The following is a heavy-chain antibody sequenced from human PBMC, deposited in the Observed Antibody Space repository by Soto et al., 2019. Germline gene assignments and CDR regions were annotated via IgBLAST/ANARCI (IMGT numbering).Heavy chain of an antibody. Sequence: ASVKVSCKASGYTFSSYAISWVRQAPGQGLEWMGGIIPIFGTANYAQKFQGRVTITADESTSTAYMELSSLRSEDTAVYYCARVLYTRDYYDSSGYYDGYYFDYWGQGTLVTVSS. V-gene: IGHV1-69*13. D-gene: IGHD3-22*01. CDR1: GYTFSSYA. CDR3: ARVLYTRDYYDSSGYYDGYYFDY. J-gene: IGHJ4*02. CDR2: IIPIFGTA.